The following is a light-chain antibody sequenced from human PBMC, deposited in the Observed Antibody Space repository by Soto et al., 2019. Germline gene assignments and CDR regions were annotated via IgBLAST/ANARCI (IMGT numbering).Light chain of an antibody. CDR3: QSYDGGLSGYV. V-gene: IGLV1-40*01. CDR1: GSNLGAGFD. J-gene: IGLJ1*01. CDR2: GIT. Sequence: QSVLTQPPSVSGAPGQRVTISCTGSGSNLGAGFDVHWYQHLPGTAPKLLIYGITNRPSGVPDRFSGSKSGTSASLAITGLQFEDEADYYCQSYDGGLSGYVFGMGTKVTVL.